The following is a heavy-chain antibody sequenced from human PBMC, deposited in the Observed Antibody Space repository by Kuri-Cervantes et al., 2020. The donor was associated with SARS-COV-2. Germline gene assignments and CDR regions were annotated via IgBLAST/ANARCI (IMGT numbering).Heavy chain of an antibody. Sequence: SVKVSCKASKASGGTFSSYAITWVRQAPGQGLEWMGGIIPIFGTANYAQKFQGRVTITADESTSTAYMELSSLRSEDTAVYYCARGAARPFYYYYYGMDVWGQGTTVTVSS. V-gene: IGHV1-69*13. CDR2: IIPIFGTA. CDR1: GGTFSSYA. CDR3: ARGAARPFYYYYYGMDV. J-gene: IGHJ6*02. D-gene: IGHD6-6*01.